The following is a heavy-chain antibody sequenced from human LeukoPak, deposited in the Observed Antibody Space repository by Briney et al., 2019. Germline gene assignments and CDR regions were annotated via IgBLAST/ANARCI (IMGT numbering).Heavy chain of an antibody. J-gene: IGHJ3*02. D-gene: IGHD3-16*02. Sequence: ASVKVSCKASGYTFTGYYMHWVRQAPGQGLEWMGWINPNSGGTNYAQKFQGWVTMTRDTPISTAYMELSRLRSDDTAVYYCARGGSGDYVWGSYRQSDAFDIWGQGTMVTVSS. V-gene: IGHV1-2*04. CDR2: INPNSGGT. CDR1: GYTFTGYY. CDR3: ARGGSGDYVWGSYRQSDAFDI.